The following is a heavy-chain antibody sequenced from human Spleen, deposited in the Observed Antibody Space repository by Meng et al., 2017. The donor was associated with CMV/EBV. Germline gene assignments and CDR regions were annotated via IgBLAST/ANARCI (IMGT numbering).Heavy chain of an antibody. D-gene: IGHD3-10*01. CDR1: GYIFTSYG. CDR3: AINRPYGSEIYFDAFAI. V-gene: IGHV1-2*02. J-gene: IGHJ3*02. CDR2: INPNSGGT. Sequence: ASVKVSCKTSGYIFTSYGISWVRQAPGQGLEWMGWINPNSGGTNYAQKFQGRVTMTRDTSISTAYMELSRLRSDDTAVYYCAINRPYGSEIYFDAFAIWGQGTMVTVSS.